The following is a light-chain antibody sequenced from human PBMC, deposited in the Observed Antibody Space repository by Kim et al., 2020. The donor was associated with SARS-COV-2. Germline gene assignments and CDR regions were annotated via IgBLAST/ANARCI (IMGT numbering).Light chain of an antibody. Sequence: VALGQTVRITCQGDSRRSYYATWYQQKPGQAPIVVIYGKNNRPSGIPDRFAGSSSGDTASLTITGTQAGDEADYYCNSRGSNDNVLFGGGTQLTVL. CDR2: GKN. J-gene: IGLJ2*01. V-gene: IGLV3-19*01. CDR1: SRRSYY. CDR3: NSRGSNDNVL.